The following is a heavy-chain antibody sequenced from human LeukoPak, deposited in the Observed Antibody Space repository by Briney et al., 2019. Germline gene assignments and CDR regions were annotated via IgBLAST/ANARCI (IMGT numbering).Heavy chain of an antibody. D-gene: IGHD4-17*01. J-gene: IGHJ4*02. CDR2: TLYDGSNK. CDR1: GFTFSHYA. CDR3: AKDHDYGDPGYYFDY. Sequence: GRSLRLSCAASGFTFSHYAMHWVRQAPGKGLEWVADTLYDGSNKYYADSVKGRFTISRDNSKNMLYLQLNSLRADDTAVYYCAKDHDYGDPGYYFDYWGQGTLVTVPS. V-gene: IGHV3-30*18.